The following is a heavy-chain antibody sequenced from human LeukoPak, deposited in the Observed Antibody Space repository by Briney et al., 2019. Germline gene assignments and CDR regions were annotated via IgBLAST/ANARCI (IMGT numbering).Heavy chain of an antibody. CDR1: GGSFSGYY. V-gene: IGHV4-34*01. Sequence: PSETLSLTCAVYGGSFSGYYWSWIRQPPGKGLEWIGEINHSGSTNYNPYLKSRVTISVDTSKNQFSLKLSSVTAADTAVYYCARGRTMPNWGQGTLVTVSS. CDR2: INHSGST. CDR3: ARGRTMPN. D-gene: IGHD3-3*01. J-gene: IGHJ4*02.